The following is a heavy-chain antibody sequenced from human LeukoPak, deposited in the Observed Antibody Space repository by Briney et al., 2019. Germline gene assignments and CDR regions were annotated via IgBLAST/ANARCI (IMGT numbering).Heavy chain of an antibody. CDR3: ARDPGYCSGGSCYYFDY. D-gene: IGHD2-15*01. CDR2: ISYDGSNK. CDR1: GFTFSSYA. J-gene: IGHJ4*02. V-gene: IGHV3-30*04. Sequence: GRSLRLSCAASGFTFSSYAMHWVRQAPGKGLEWVAVISYDGSNKYYADSVKGRFTISRDNSKNTLYLQVNSLRAEDTAVYYCARDPGYCSGGSCYYFDYWGQGTLVTVSS.